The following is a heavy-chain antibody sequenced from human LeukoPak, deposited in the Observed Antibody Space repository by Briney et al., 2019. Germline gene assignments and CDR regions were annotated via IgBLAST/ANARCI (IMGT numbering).Heavy chain of an antibody. CDR2: IYYSGST. J-gene: IGHJ4*02. D-gene: IGHD4-17*01. V-gene: IGHV4-39*07. Sequence: SETLSLTCTVSNGSISSYYWGWIRQPPGKGLEWIGSIYYSGSTYYNPSLKSRVTISVDTSKNQFSLKLSSVTAADTAVYYCARVGRGFTVTLPFDYWGQGTLVTVSS. CDR1: NGSISSYY. CDR3: ARVGRGFTVTLPFDY.